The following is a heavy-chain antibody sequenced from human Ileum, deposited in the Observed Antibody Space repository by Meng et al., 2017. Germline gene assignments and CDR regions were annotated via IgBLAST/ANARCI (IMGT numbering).Heavy chain of an antibody. CDR1: GDSISTTNG. V-gene: IGHV4-4*02. D-gene: IGHD4-23*01. J-gene: IGHJ4*02. CDR3: AANSGKKMHS. CDR2: IYHSGLV. Sequence: HLQDAGPRLVNPSGTLSRTGAGSGDSISTTNGWNWVRQPPGEGLEWIGEIYHSGLVNYNLSLKSRVTLSIDKSKNQFSLKLISVTAADTGVYYCAANSGKKMHSWGQGTLVTVSS.